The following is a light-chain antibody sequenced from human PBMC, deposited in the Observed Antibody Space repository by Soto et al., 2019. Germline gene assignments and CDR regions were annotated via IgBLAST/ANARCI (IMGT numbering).Light chain of an antibody. CDR3: QQDDNLPPLT. CDR2: DAS. Sequence: DIQMTQSPSSLSASVGDRVTITCQASQDISNYLNWYQQKPGKAPKLLIYDASNLETGVPSRFSGSGSGTDFTFTITSLQPEDVATYYCQQDDNLPPLTFGPGTKVDIK. V-gene: IGKV1-33*01. J-gene: IGKJ3*01. CDR1: QDISNY.